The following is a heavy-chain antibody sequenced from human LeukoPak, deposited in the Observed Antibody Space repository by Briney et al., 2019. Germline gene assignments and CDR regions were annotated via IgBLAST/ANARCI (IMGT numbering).Heavy chain of an antibody. V-gene: IGHV3-74*01. CDR1: GFIFSTYW. Sequence: GGSLRLSCAASGFIFSTYWMTWVRRAPGKGLVWVSHINSDGSWTSYADSVKGRFTISKDNAKNTVYLQMNSLRAEDTAVYYCVSFYETYWGRGTLVTVSS. CDR2: INSDGSWT. D-gene: IGHD2/OR15-2a*01. J-gene: IGHJ4*02. CDR3: VSFYETY.